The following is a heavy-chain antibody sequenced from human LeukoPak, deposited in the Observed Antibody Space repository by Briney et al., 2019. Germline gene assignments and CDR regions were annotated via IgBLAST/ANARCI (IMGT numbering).Heavy chain of an antibody. V-gene: IGHV4-39*07. J-gene: IGHJ4*02. D-gene: IGHD6-13*01. CDR3: ARSYSSSWYADY. Sequence: PSETLSLTCTVSGGSISSSTYYWGWIRQPPGKGLEWIGTIYYSGSTNYNPSLKSRVTISVDTSKNQFSLKLSSVTAADTAVYYCARSYSSSWYADYWGQGTLVTVSS. CDR1: GGSISSSTYY. CDR2: IYYSGST.